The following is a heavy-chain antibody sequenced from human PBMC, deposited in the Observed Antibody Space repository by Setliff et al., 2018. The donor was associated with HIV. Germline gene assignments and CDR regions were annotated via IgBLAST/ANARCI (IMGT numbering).Heavy chain of an antibody. V-gene: IGHV4-4*02. Sequence: PSETLSLTCAVSGVSISNSNWWTWVRQPPGKGLEWIGEVSHSGTTNYSPSLKSRVTISVDTSKNQLSLNLTSVTAADTAVYYCARVETTVRGATYAMDVWGQGTTVTVSS. CDR2: VSHSGTT. CDR3: ARVETTVRGATYAMDV. D-gene: IGHD3-10*01. CDR1: GVSISNSNW. J-gene: IGHJ6*02.